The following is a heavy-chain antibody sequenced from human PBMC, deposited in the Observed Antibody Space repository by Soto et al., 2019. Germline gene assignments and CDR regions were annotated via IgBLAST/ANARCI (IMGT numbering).Heavy chain of an antibody. V-gene: IGHV4-61*08. CDR3: ARSGYGSSDFDH. D-gene: IGHD6-13*01. CDR2: IYYSGST. CDR1: GGSVSSGDYY. Sequence: PSETLSLTCTVSGGSVSSGDYYWSWVRQPPGKGLEWIGYIYYSGSTNYNPSLKSRVSISLDTSKNQFSLRLTSVTAADTAVYYCARSGYGSSDFDHWGQGTLVTVSS. J-gene: IGHJ4*01.